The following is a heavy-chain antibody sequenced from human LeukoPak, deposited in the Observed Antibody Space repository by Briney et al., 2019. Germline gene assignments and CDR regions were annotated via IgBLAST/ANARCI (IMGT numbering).Heavy chain of an antibody. J-gene: IGHJ5*02. D-gene: IGHD2-15*01. CDR3: ARGHCSGGSCYRAPQRPNWFDP. Sequence: SVKVSCKASGGTFSSYATSWVRQAPGQGLEWMGRIIPIFGIANYAQKFQGRVTITADKSTSTAYMELSSLRSEDTAVYYCARGHCSGGSCYRAPQRPNWFDPWGQGTLVTVSS. CDR2: IIPIFGIA. CDR1: GGTFSSYA. V-gene: IGHV1-69*04.